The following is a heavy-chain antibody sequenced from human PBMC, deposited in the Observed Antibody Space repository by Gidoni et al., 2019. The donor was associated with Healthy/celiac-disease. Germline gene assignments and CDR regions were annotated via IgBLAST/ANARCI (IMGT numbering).Heavy chain of an antibody. CDR3: AEDASSPRAFDI. CDR1: GFPFSSYG. V-gene: IGHV3-30*18. D-gene: IGHD6-19*01. Sequence: GQLVESGGGVVKPGRSLRRSCAAAGFPFSSYGMPWVRQAPGRGLELVAVISYDGSNKYYADSVKGRFTISRDNSKNTLYLQMNSLRAEDTAVYYCAEDASSPRAFDIWGQGTMVTVSS. CDR2: ISYDGSNK. J-gene: IGHJ3*02.